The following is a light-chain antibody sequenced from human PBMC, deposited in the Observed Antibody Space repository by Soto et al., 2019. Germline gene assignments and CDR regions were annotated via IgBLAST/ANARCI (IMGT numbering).Light chain of an antibody. CDR2: GAS. Sequence: LTQSPCSLSSSTGERATLSCRASQSVSSSYLAWYQQKQGQANRLLLYGASSRASGSPVRFSGSGCGTDFDLTISILGPEADAVYYCQQYGSSSEVTFGQGTRVEIK. CDR1: QSVSSSY. CDR3: QQYGSSSEVT. V-gene: IGKV3-20*01. J-gene: IGKJ5*01.